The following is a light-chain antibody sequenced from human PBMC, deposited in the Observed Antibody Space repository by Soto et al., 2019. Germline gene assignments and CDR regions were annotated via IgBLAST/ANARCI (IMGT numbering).Light chain of an antibody. V-gene: IGKV3-20*01. CDR2: DAS. CDR3: QQYGSSGT. Sequence: EIVLTQSPCTLSLAPGERATLSCRASQRVSNNYLAWYPQKPGQAPRLLVYDASNRATGIPDRFSGSGSWTDFTLTISRLEPEECAAYYCQQYGSSGTFGQGTKVEIK. J-gene: IGKJ1*01. CDR1: QRVSNNY.